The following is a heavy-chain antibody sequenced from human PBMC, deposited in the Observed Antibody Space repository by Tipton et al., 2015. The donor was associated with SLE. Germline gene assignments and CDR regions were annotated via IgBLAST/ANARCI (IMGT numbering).Heavy chain of an antibody. V-gene: IGHV3-33*06. CDR3: AKGQRAYSYNGMDV. CDR1: GFTFSSYG. J-gene: IGHJ6*02. CDR2: IWYGGSHK. Sequence: SLRLSCAASGFTFSSYGIHWVRQAPGKGLEWVAVIWYGGSHKYYADSVKGRFTISRDNSKNALYLQMNSLRAEDTAVYYCAKGQRAYSYNGMDVWGQGTTVTVSS.